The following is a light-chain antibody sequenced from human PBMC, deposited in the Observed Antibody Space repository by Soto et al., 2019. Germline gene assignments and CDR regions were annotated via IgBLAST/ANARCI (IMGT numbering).Light chain of an antibody. Sequence: DIQMAQSPSSLSASIGDRVTITCRASQGISEYLAWYQQRPGNAPNLLIYGASILQSGVPSRFSGSGSGTHFTLTISSLQPEDVANYYCHSYNSSPRTFGQGTTVEIK. V-gene: IGKV1-27*01. J-gene: IGKJ1*01. CDR2: GAS. CDR3: HSYNSSPRT. CDR1: QGISEY.